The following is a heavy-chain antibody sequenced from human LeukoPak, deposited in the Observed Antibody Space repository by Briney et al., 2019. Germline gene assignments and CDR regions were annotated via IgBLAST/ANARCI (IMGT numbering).Heavy chain of an antibody. D-gene: IGHD2-2*01. CDR1: GFTFSSYA. CDR3: AREKIVVVPAAYFDY. CDR2: ISYDGSNK. J-gene: IGHJ4*02. Sequence: PGGSPRLSCAASGFTFSSYAMHWVRQAPGKGLEWVAVISYDGSNKYYADSVKSRFTISRDNSKNTLYLQMNSLRAEDTAVYYCAREKIVVVPAAYFDYWGQGTLVTVSS. V-gene: IGHV3-30*04.